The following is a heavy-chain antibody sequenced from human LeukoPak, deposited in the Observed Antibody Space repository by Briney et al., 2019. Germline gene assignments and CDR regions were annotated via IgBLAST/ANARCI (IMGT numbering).Heavy chain of an antibody. J-gene: IGHJ5*02. CDR1: GGSFSGYY. Sequence: SETLSLTCAVYGGSFSGYYWSWVRQPQGKGLEWIGEINHSGSNNYNPSLTSRVTISVDTSKNQFSLKLSSVTAADTAVYYCARGKRDFWSGYKLVPWGQGTLVTVSS. D-gene: IGHD3-3*01. CDR2: INHSGSN. CDR3: ARGKRDFWSGYKLVP. V-gene: IGHV4-34*01.